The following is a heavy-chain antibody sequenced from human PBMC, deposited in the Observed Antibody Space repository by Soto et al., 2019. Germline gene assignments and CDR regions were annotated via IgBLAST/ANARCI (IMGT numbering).Heavy chain of an antibody. CDR1: GGSISSYY. D-gene: IGHD4-17*01. CDR3: ARVYGGRGRGNWFDP. V-gene: IGHV4-59*01. J-gene: IGHJ5*02. CDR2: IYYSGST. Sequence: PSETLSLTCTVSGGSISSYYWSWSRQPPGKGLEWIGYIYYSGSTNYNPSLKSRVTISVDTSKNQFSLKLSSVTAADTAVYYCARVYGGRGRGNWFDPWGQGTLVTVSS.